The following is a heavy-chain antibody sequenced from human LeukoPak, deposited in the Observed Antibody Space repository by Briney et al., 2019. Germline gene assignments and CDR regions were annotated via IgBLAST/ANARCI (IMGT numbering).Heavy chain of an antibody. CDR1: GGSISSSSYY. V-gene: IGHV4-39*07. Sequence: SSETLSLTCTVSGGSISSSSYYWGWIRQPPGKGLEWIGSIYYSGSTYYNPPLKSRVTISVDTSKNQFSLKLSSVTAADTAVYYCARAPGLYSFSSSQVYDYWGQGTLVTVSS. CDR3: ARAPGLYSFSSSQVYDY. CDR2: IYYSGST. D-gene: IGHD6-6*01. J-gene: IGHJ4*02.